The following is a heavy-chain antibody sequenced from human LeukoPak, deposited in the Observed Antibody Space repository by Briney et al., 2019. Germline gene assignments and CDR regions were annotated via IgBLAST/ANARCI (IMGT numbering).Heavy chain of an antibody. V-gene: IGHV4-59*08. D-gene: IGHD1-1*01. CDR1: GASISNYY. Sequence: SETLSLTCTVSGASISNYYWSWIRQPPGKGLECIGYVSYSGRTNHNPSLMSRVAISADTSKNQFSLKLTSVTAADTAGYYCARHERGAENLDYWGQGTLVTVSS. CDR3: ARHERGAENLDY. J-gene: IGHJ4*02. CDR2: VSYSGRT.